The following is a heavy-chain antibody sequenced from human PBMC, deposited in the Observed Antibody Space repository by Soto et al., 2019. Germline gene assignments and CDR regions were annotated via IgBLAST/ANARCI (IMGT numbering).Heavy chain of an antibody. CDR1: GGSISSGDYY. CDR3: ARRIEFDWFDP. J-gene: IGHJ5*02. Sequence: SETLSLTCTVSGGSISSGDYYWSWIRQPPGRGLEWIGYIYYSGSTYYNPSLKSRVTISVDTSKNQFSLKLSSVTAADTAVYYCARRIEFDWFDPWGQGTLVTVSS. D-gene: IGHD2-15*01. CDR2: IYYSGST. V-gene: IGHV4-30-4*01.